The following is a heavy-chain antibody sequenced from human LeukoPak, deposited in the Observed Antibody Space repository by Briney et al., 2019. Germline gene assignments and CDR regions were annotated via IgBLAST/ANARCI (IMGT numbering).Heavy chain of an antibody. J-gene: IGHJ4*02. D-gene: IGHD4-23*01. CDR1: GFTLSSYW. CDR3: VRGNDYGGPHY. V-gene: IGHV3-74*01. CDR2: IDRDGSRI. Sequence: GGSLRLSCAVSGFTLSSYWMHWVRQAPGKGLVWVSRIDRDGSRINYADSVKGRVTISRDNGKNTLFLQMNSLRAEDAAVYYCVRGNDYGGPHYWGQGTLVTVSS.